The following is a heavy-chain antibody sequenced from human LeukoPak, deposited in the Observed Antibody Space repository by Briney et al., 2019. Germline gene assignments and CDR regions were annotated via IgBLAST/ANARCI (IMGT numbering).Heavy chain of an antibody. CDR1: GYTFTSYG. CDR3: ARRAWGGPAGLGAFDI. J-gene: IGHJ3*02. D-gene: IGHD3-16*01. CDR2: ISAYNGNT. V-gene: IGHV1-18*01. Sequence: ASVKVSCKASGYTFTSYGISWVRQAPGQGLEWMGWISAYNGNTNYAQKLQGRVTMTTDTSTSTAYMELRSLRSEDTAVYYCARRAWGGPAGLGAFDIWGQETMVTVSS.